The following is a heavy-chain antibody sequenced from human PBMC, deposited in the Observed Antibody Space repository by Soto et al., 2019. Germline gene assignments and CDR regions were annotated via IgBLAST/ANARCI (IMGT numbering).Heavy chain of an antibody. Sequence: QVQLVQSGAEVKKPGSSVKVSCKASGGTFSSYAISWVRQAPGQGLEWMGGIIPIFGTANYAKKFQGRVTITADESTSTAYMELSSLRSEDTAVYYCARDLDYDTQPPPQPYYGMDVWGQGTTVTVSS. V-gene: IGHV1-69*12. CDR1: GGTFSSYA. J-gene: IGHJ6*02. CDR2: IIPIFGTA. D-gene: IGHD4-17*01. CDR3: ARDLDYDTQPPPQPYYGMDV.